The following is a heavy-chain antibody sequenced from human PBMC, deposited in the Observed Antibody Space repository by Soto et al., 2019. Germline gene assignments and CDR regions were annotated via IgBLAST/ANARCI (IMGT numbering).Heavy chain of an antibody. J-gene: IGHJ4*02. CDR1: GFTFSSYG. CDR3: AATYSGSYCAVDY. V-gene: IGHV3-30*03. D-gene: IGHD1-26*01. Sequence: VQLVEAGGGVVQPGRSLRLSCAASGFTFSSYGMHWVRQAPGKGLEWVAVISDDGSNKYYADSVKGRFTISRDNSKTTLWLQMNRLRPEDTAVFYCAATYSGSYCAVDYWVQGTLVTVSS. CDR2: ISDDGSNK.